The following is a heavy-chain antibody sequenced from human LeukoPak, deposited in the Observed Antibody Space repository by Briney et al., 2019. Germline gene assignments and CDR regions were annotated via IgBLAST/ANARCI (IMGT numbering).Heavy chain of an antibody. D-gene: IGHD4-17*01. V-gene: IGHV3-48*01. CDR3: ARGDYGDYWNYYYMDV. CDR2: ISSTSSTI. Sequence: GGSLRLSCAVSGVTFRNYAFSWVRQAPGKGLEWVSYISSTSSTIYYADSVKGRFTISRDTAKNSLYLQMNSLRAEDTAVYSCARGDYGDYWNYYYMDVWGKGTTVTVSS. J-gene: IGHJ6*03. CDR1: GVTFRNYA.